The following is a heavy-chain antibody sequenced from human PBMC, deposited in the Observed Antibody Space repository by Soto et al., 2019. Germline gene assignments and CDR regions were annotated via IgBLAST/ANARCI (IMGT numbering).Heavy chain of an antibody. J-gene: IGHJ6*03. Sequence: GGSLRLSCAASGFTFSSYGMHWVRQAPGKGLEWVAVIWYDGSNKYYADSVKGRFTISRDNSKNTLYLQMNSLRAEDTAVYYCASPLAAAGREGGIYYMDVWGKGTTVTVSS. CDR1: GFTFSSYG. D-gene: IGHD6-13*01. V-gene: IGHV3-33*01. CDR2: IWYDGSNK. CDR3: ASPLAAAGREGGIYYMDV.